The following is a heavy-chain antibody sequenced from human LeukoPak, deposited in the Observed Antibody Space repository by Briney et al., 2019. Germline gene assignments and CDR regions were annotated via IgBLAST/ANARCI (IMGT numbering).Heavy chain of an antibody. V-gene: IGHV3-48*03. J-gene: IGHJ4*02. CDR1: GFTFSSYE. CDR3: AAVIDY. CDR2: ISNSGSTK. Sequence: PGGSLRLSCAASGFTFSSYEMNWIRQATGKGLEWISYISNSGSTKYYADSVKGRFTISRDNDKNSVFLQMNSLRAEDTAVYYCAAVIDYWGQGTLVTVSS.